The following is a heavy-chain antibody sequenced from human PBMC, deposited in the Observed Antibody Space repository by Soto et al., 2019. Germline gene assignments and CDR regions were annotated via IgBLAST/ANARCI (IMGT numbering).Heavy chain of an antibody. CDR2: IYSGGNT. Sequence: GGSLRLSCAAAGFTVISNYMTWVRQAPGEGLEWVAVIYSGGNTNYADSVKGRFTISRDNSKNTLYLQMNTLRAEDTAVYYCARGFNWLDYWGQGTLVTVSS. D-gene: IGHD5-12*01. CDR1: GFTVISNY. CDR3: ARGFNWLDY. V-gene: IGHV3-53*01. J-gene: IGHJ4*02.